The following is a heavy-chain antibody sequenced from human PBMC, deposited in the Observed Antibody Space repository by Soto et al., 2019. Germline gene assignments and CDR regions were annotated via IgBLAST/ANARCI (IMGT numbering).Heavy chain of an antibody. D-gene: IGHD5-18*01. Sequence: SETLSLTCTVSGGSISSSSYYWGWIRQPPGKGLEWIGSIFYSGSTYYNPSLKSRVTISVDTSKNQFSLKLSSVTAADTAVYYCVCFFSGGYGYGFYYYGMDVGGKGTTVPVST. V-gene: IGHV4-39*01. CDR3: VCFFSGGYGYGFYYYGMDV. CDR2: IFYSGST. CDR1: GGSISSSSYY. J-gene: IGHJ6*04.